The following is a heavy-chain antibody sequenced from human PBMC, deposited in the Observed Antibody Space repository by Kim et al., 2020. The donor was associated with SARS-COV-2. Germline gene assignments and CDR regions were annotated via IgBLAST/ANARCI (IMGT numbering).Heavy chain of an antibody. Sequence: SVKVSCKASGFTFTSSAVQWVRQARGQRLEWIGWIVVGSGNTNYAQKFQERVTITRDMSTSTAYMELSSLRSEDTAVYYCAAEGDGSGSYYPGGRQYGMDVWGQGTTVTVSS. J-gene: IGHJ6*02. D-gene: IGHD3-10*01. V-gene: IGHV1-58*01. CDR3: AAEGDGSGSYYPGGRQYGMDV. CDR2: IVVGSGNT. CDR1: GFTFTSSA.